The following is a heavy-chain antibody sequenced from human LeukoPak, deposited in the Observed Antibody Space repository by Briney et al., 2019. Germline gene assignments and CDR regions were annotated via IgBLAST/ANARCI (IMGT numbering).Heavy chain of an antibody. J-gene: IGHJ5*02. CDR2: IYYSGST. Sequence: PSETLSLTCTVSGGPISSGGYYWSWIRQHPGKGLEWIGYIYYSGSTYYNPSLKSRGTITVDTSKNQFSLKLSSVTAADTAVYYCARGVGAGSYYRWFDPWGQGTLVTVSS. CDR3: ARGVGAGSYYRWFDP. V-gene: IGHV4-31*03. CDR1: GGPISSGGYY. D-gene: IGHD3-10*01.